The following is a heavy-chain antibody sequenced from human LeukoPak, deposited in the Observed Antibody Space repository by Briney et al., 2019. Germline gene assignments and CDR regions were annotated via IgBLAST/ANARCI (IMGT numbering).Heavy chain of an antibody. V-gene: IGHV3-20*04. D-gene: IGHD6-13*01. CDR1: GFTFDDYG. Sequence: PGGSLRLSCAASGFTFDDYGMSWVRHAPGKGLEWVSGINWNGGSTGYADSVKGRFTISRDSAKNSLYLQMNSLRAEDTALYYCARGRNPGIAAAGFLDYWGQGTLVTVSS. CDR3: ARGRNPGIAAAGFLDY. CDR2: INWNGGST. J-gene: IGHJ4*02.